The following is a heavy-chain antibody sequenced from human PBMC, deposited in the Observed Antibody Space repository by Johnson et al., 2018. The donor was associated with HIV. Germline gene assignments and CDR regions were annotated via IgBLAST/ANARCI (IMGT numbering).Heavy chain of an antibody. Sequence: QVQLVESGGGVVQPGRSLRLSCAASGFTLSSYAMHWVRQAPGKGLEWAAVIWYDGSNKYYADSVKGRFTITRDNSKNTLYLKMNCMRAEDTAVYYFAKDSMGYNWNQFEAFDIWGQGTMVTVSS. D-gene: IGHD1-20*01. J-gene: IGHJ3*02. CDR3: AKDSMGYNWNQFEAFDI. CDR2: IWYDGSNK. CDR1: GFTLSSYA. V-gene: IGHV3-33*06.